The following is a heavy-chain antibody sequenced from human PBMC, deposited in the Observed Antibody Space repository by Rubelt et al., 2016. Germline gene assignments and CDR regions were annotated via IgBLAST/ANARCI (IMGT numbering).Heavy chain of an antibody. CDR3: ARHGQVQSGDAFDI. Sequence: EVQLVQSGAEVKKPGESLKISCTGSGYSFTSYWIGWVRQMPGKGLEWMGIIYPGDSDTRYSPSVQAELTISAAKSCSTAYLQWSSLKASDSAMYYCARHGQVQSGDAFDIGCQGTMVTVSS. CDR1: GYSFTSYW. D-gene: IGHD3-3*01. V-gene: IGHV5-51*01. J-gene: IGHJ3*02. CDR2: IYPGDSDT.